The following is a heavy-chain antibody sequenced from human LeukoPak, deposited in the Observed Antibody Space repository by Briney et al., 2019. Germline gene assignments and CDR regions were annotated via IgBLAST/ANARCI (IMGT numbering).Heavy chain of an antibody. Sequence: GGSLRLSCAASGFTFSTSNMNWVRQAPGKGLEWVSYISSGGTTIYYADSVKGRFTISRDNAKNSLYLQMNSLRAEDTAVYYCAKGYSGWFFDYWGQGTLVTVSS. J-gene: IGHJ4*02. CDR3: AKGYSGWFFDY. CDR1: GFTFSTSN. D-gene: IGHD2-15*01. CDR2: ISSGGTTI. V-gene: IGHV3-48*01.